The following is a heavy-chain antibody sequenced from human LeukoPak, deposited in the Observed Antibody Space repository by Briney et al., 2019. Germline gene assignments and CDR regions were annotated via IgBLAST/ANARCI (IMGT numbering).Heavy chain of an antibody. CDR2: IYYTGRT. CDR1: GGSISSSSYY. CDR3: EAGGYNLFDY. D-gene: IGHD5-24*01. Sequence: PSETLSLTCTVSGGSISSSSYYWGWIRQPPAKGLEWIGSIYYTGRTYYNPSLKSRVTISIDTSKNQFSLKLSAVTAADTAVYYCEAGGYNLFDYWGQGTLVTVSS. J-gene: IGHJ4*02. V-gene: IGHV4-39*07.